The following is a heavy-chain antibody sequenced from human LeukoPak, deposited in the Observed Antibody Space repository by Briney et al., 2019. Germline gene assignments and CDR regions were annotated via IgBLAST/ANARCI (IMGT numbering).Heavy chain of an antibody. J-gene: IGHJ4*02. CDR1: GYSFRDFG. V-gene: IGHV1-18*01. D-gene: IGHD1-26*01. CDR3: ASRSGTNPYYFDY. CDR2: INVYNGKT. Sequence: ASVKVSCKASGYSFRDFGIGWVRQAAGQGLEWMGWINVYNGKTNSAEKVQGRVTMTTDTSTSTVYMELRSLRSDDTAVYYCASRSGTNPYYFDYWGQGTLVTVSS.